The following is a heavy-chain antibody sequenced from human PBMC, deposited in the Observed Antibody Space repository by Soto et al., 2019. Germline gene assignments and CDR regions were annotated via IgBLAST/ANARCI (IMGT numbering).Heavy chain of an antibody. D-gene: IGHD5-18*01. J-gene: IGHJ4*02. CDR2: INHSGST. CDR1: GVSFSSYS. Sequence: SETLSLICAVYGVSFSSYSWSWIRQPPGKGLEWIGEINHSGSTNYNPSLKSRVTISVDTSKNQFSLKLSSVTAADTAVYYCARGPRRGYSYGTPDYWGQGTLVTVSS. V-gene: IGHV4-34*01. CDR3: ARGPRRGYSYGTPDY.